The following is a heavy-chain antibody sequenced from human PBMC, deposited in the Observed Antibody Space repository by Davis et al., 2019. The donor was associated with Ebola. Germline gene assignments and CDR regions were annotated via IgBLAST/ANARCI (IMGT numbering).Heavy chain of an antibody. CDR3: ASERVVTIAAAGTHYYYGMDV. J-gene: IGHJ6*02. V-gene: IGHV1-18*01. CDR1: GYTFGNYG. Sequence: SVTVSCKASGYTFGNYGMSSVRQAPGQGLEWMGWISAYNGNTHYAQKFQGRVTMNRDTSISTAYVGLSRLRSDDTAVYYCASERVVTIAAAGTHYYYGMDVWGQGTTVTVSS. D-gene: IGHD6-13*01. CDR2: ISAYNGNT.